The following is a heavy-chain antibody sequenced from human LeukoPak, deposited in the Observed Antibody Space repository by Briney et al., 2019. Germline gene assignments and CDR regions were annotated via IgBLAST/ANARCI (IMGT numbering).Heavy chain of an antibody. CDR1: VYTFTGYY. D-gene: IGHD5/OR15-5a*01. V-gene: IGHV1-46*01. Sequence: GASVTLSCTASVYTFTGYYINWVRQAPGPGLEWMGIINPSGGNTNNAQKFQGRVTMNRDTSTRTVYMELCSLRSEDTAVYYCARGDHVRIYAESSFDIWGQGTMVTVSS. J-gene: IGHJ3*02. CDR3: ARGDHVRIYAESSFDI. CDR2: INPSGGNT.